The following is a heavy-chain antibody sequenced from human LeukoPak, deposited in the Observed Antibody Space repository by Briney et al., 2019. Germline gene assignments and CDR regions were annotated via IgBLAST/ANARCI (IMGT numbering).Heavy chain of an antibody. Sequence: GGSLRLSCSASGFTFSSYAMQSVRQAPGKGLEYDSAISSNGGSTYYADSVKGRFTISRDNSKNTLYLQMSSLRAEDTAVYYCVKGAEYQLLNFYYWGQGTLVTVSS. V-gene: IGHV3-64D*06. D-gene: IGHD2-2*01. CDR3: VKGAEYQLLNFYY. CDR1: GFTFSSYA. CDR2: ISSNGGST. J-gene: IGHJ4*02.